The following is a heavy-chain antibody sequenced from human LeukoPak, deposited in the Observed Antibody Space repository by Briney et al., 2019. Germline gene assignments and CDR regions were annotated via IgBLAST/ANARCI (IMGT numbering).Heavy chain of an antibody. J-gene: IGHJ5*02. V-gene: IGHV3-33*06. CDR3: AKNPDP. CDR2: IWYDGSNK. Sequence: GGSLRLSCAASGFTFSSYGMHWVRQAPGKGLEWVAVIWYDGSNKYYADSVKGRFTISRDNSKNTLYLQMNSLRPQDTAIYYCAKNPDPWGQGTLVTVSS. CDR1: GFTFSSYG.